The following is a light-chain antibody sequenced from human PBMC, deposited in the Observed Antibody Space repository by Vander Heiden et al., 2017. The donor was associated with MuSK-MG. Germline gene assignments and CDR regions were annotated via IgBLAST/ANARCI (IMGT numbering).Light chain of an antibody. CDR3: AVWDNSLSAWV. V-gene: IGLV1-47*02. CDR2: TNR. Sequence: QSVLTQPPSASGTPGQTYTIHCSGSSSNIGTNNVQWCQQLPVTAPKLLIHTNRQRPSGVPDRISGSKSGTSASLAISGLRSEDEADYYCAVWDNSLSAWVLGGGTKVTVL. J-gene: IGLJ3*02. CDR1: SSNIGTNN.